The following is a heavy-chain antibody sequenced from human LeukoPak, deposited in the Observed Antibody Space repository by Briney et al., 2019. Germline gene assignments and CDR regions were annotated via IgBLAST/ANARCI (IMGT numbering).Heavy chain of an antibody. CDR3: ARLGMIQAYSTEDY. D-gene: IGHD6-13*01. Sequence: GGSLRLSCAASGFTVSSNYMSWVRQAPGKGLEWVSVTYSGGDTYYADSVKGRFTISRDNSKNTLYLQMNSLRAEDTAVYYCARLGMIQAYSTEDYWGQGTLVTVSS. CDR2: TYSGGDT. CDR1: GFTVSSNY. J-gene: IGHJ4*02. V-gene: IGHV3-53*01.